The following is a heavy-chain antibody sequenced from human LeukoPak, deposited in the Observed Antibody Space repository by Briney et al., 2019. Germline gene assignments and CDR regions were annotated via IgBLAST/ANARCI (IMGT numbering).Heavy chain of an antibody. CDR2: IRYDGSNK. J-gene: IGHJ4*02. V-gene: IGHV3-30*02. CDR3: AKDRADLFDY. Sequence: GGSLRLSCAASGFTFSSYGIHWVRQAPGKGLEWVAFIRYDGSNKYYADSVKGRFTISRDNSKNTLYLQINSLRTEDTAVYYCAKDRADLFDYWGQGTLVTVSS. CDR1: GFTFSSYG.